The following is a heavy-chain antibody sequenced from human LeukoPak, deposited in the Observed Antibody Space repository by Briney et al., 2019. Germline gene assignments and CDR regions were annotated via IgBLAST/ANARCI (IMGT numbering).Heavy chain of an antibody. D-gene: IGHD3-3*01. CDR1: GGSISSHY. CDR3: ARMYYDFWSGYFPFDY. V-gene: IGHV4-59*11. J-gene: IGHJ4*02. CDR2: IYYSGST. Sequence: PSETLSLTCTVSGGSISSHYWSWIRQPPGKGLEWIGYIYYSGSTNYNPSLKSRVTISVDTSKNQFSLKLSSVTAADTAVYYCARMYYDFWSGYFPFDYWGQGALVTVSS.